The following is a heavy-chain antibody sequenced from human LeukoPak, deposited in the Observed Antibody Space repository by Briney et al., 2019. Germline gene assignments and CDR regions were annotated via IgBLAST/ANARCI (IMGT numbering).Heavy chain of an antibody. CDR3: ARRYCSSTSCTLDY. CDR2: ISSSGSTM. Sequence: GGSLRLSCAASGFTFNSYEMNWVRQAPGKGLEWVSYISSSGSTMYYADSVRGRLTISRENAKNLLYLEVNSLRAEDTAVYYCARRYCSSTSCTLDYWGEGTLVIVSS. J-gene: IGHJ4*02. V-gene: IGHV3-48*03. CDR1: GFTFNSYE. D-gene: IGHD2-2*01.